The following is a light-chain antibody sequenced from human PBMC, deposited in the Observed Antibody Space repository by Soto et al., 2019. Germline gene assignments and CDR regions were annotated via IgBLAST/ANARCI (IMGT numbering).Light chain of an antibody. Sequence: EIVLTQSPATLSLSPGERATLSCRASQSVSSYLAWYQQKPGQAPRLPIYDASNRATGIPARFSGSGSGTDFTLTISSLEPEDFAVYYCQQRSNWFLTFGGGTKVDIK. J-gene: IGKJ4*01. CDR1: QSVSSY. CDR2: DAS. CDR3: QQRSNWFLT. V-gene: IGKV3-11*01.